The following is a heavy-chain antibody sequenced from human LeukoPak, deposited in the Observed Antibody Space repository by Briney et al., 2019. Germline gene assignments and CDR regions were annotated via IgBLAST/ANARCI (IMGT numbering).Heavy chain of an antibody. V-gene: IGHV3-20*04. CDR2: INYNGAIT. CDR1: GFTFVDYG. CDR3: ARDRLGPSFSVSHFDL. D-gene: IGHD3-3*02. Sequence: GGSLRLSCATSGFTFVDYGLSWVHRAPGKGLEWLCAINYNGAITDYADSVKGRFTISRDNAKNSLYLRMDSLRAEDTALYYCARDRLGPSFSVSHFDLWGQGTLVTVSS. J-gene: IGHJ4*02.